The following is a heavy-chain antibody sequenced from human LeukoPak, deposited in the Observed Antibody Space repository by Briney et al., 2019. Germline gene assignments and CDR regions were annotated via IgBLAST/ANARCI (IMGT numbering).Heavy chain of an antibody. CDR3: AGGPLPAAGECFQH. CDR1: GGTFSSYA. D-gene: IGHD6-13*01. Sequence: GSSVKVSYKASGGTFSSYAISWVRQAPGQGLEWMGGIIPIFGTANYAQKFQGRVTITADKSTSTAYMELSSLRSEDTAVYYCAGGPLPAAGECFQHWGQGTLVTVSS. CDR2: IIPIFGTA. V-gene: IGHV1-69*06. J-gene: IGHJ1*01.